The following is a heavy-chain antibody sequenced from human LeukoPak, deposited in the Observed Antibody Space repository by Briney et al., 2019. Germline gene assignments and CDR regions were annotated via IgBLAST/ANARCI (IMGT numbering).Heavy chain of an antibody. CDR2: INHSGST. J-gene: IGHJ3*02. CDR3: ARAIYGSGGGAFDI. V-gene: IGHV4-34*01. D-gene: IGHD3-10*01. CDR1: GGSFSGYY. Sequence: KPSETLSLTCAVYGGSFSGYYWSWIRQPPGKGLEWIGEINHSGSTNYNPSLKSRVTISVDTSKNQFSLKLSSVTAADTAVYYCARAIYGSGGGAFDIWGQGTMVTVSS.